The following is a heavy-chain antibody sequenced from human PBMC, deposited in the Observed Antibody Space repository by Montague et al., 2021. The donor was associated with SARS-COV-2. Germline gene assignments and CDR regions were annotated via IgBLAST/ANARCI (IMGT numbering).Heavy chain of an antibody. Sequence: SETLSLTCAVYGGSFSNYYWTWIRQSPGKRLEWIGEINHIGSTTYNPSLKSRVTISVDTSKDQFSLKLTSVTVADTALYYCARPFRRGIAGMLLLTWGQGTMVTVSS. CDR1: GGSFSNYY. CDR3: ARPFRRGIAGMLLLT. J-gene: IGHJ5*02. D-gene: IGHD2-2*01. CDR2: INHIGST. V-gene: IGHV4-34*01.